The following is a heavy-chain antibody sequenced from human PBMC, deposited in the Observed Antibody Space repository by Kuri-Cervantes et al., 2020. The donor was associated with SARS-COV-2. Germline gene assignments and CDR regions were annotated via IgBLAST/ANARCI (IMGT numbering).Heavy chain of an antibody. CDR1: GGSFSGYY. J-gene: IGHJ6*02. CDR3: ARGVGAAVAGTLITIYYYYGMDV. V-gene: IGHV4-34*01. D-gene: IGHD6-19*01. Sequence: SETLSLTCAVYGGSFSGYYWSWIRQPPGKGLEWIGEINHSGSTNYNPSLKSRVTISVDTSKNQFSLKLSFVTAADTAVYYWARGVGAAVAGTLITIYYYYGMDVWGQGTTVTVSS. CDR2: INHSGST.